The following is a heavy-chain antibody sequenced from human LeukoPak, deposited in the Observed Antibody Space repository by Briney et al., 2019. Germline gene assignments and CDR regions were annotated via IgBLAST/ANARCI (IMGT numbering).Heavy chain of an antibody. CDR3: VKTGGYYYMDS. CDR2: ISWNSDII. D-gene: IGHD3-10*01. CDR1: GFVLHDFS. V-gene: IGHV3-9*01. J-gene: IGHJ6*02. Sequence: GGALRLSCVRSGFVLHDFSMHWGRQSPGKGLEWVATISWNSDIILYADSVKGRFTLSRDNDRDSLFMEMNSLRREDTALYYCVKTGGYYYMDSWGQGTPVIVSS.